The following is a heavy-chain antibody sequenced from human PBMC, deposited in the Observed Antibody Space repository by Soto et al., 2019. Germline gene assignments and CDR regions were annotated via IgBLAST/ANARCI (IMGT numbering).Heavy chain of an antibody. CDR2: IYYSGST. J-gene: IGHJ4*02. D-gene: IGHD2-21*02. Sequence: QVQLQESGPGLVKPSETLSLTCTVSGGSISSYYWSWIRQPPGKGLERIGYIYYSGSTNYNPSLKSRVTISVDTSKNQFSLKLSSVTAADTAVYYCARGGAYCGGDCYVLFDYWGQGTLVTVSS. CDR3: ARGGAYCGGDCYVLFDY. CDR1: GGSISSYY. V-gene: IGHV4-59*01.